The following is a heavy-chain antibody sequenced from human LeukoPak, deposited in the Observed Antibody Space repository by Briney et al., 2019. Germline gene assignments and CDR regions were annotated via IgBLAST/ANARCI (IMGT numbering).Heavy chain of an antibody. CDR2: IIPIFGTA. CDR3: ARDREERWHETELRI. J-gene: IGHJ4*02. D-gene: IGHD5-24*01. V-gene: IGHV1-69*05. Sequence: SVKVSCKASGGTFSSYAISWVRQAPGQGLEWMGGIIPIFGTANYAQKLQGRVTMTTDTSTSTAYMELRSLRSDDTAVYYCARDREERWHETELRIWGQGTLVTVSS. CDR1: GGTFSSYA.